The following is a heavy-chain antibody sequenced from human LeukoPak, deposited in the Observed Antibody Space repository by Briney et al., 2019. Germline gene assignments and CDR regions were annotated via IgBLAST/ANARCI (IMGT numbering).Heavy chain of an antibody. J-gene: IGHJ4*02. CDR1: GFTFSSYG. V-gene: IGHV3-30*18. D-gene: IGHD6-13*01. Sequence: AGGSLRLSCAASGFTFSSYGMHWVRQAPGKGLEWVAVISYDRSNKYYADSVKGRFTISRDNSKNTLYLQMNSLRAEDTAVYYCAKSGYSSSWFFDYWGQGTLVTVSS. CDR3: AKSGYSSSWFFDY. CDR2: ISYDRSNK.